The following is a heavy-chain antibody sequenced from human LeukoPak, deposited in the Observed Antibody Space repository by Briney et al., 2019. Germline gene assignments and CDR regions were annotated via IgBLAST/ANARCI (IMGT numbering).Heavy chain of an antibody. Sequence: SETLSLTCAVYGGSFSGYYWSWIRQPPGKGLEWIGYIYYSGSTNYNPSLKSRVTISVDTSKNQFSLKLSSVTAADTAVYYCARDGRYCSGGSCYHYWGQGTLVTVSS. CDR2: IYYSGST. V-gene: IGHV4-59*01. CDR3: ARDGRYCSGGSCYHY. J-gene: IGHJ4*02. D-gene: IGHD2-15*01. CDR1: GGSFSGYY.